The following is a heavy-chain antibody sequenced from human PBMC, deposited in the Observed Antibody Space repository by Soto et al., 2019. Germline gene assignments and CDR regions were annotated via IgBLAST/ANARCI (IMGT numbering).Heavy chain of an antibody. D-gene: IGHD3-16*01. CDR3: VRPNFGALTHFDF. CDR1: GYTFTNYW. CDR2: IFPGDSDT. Sequence: GESLKISCKAIGYTFTNYWIGWVRQTPGKGLEWMEIIFPGDSDTRYNPSFEGQVTVSADESISTAYLQWNTLKASDTAMYYCVRPNFGALTHFDFWGQGTLVT. V-gene: IGHV5-51*01. J-gene: IGHJ4*02.